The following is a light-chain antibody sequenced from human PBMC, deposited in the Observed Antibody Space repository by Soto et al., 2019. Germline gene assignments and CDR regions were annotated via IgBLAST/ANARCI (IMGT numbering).Light chain of an antibody. CDR3: SSYTSSSTLE. J-gene: IGLJ2*01. Sequence: QSALTQPASVSGSPGQSITISCTGTSSDVGGYNYVSWYQQHPGKDPKLMIYEVSNRPSGVSNRFSGSKSGNTASLTISGLQAEDEADYYCSSYTSSSTLEFGGGTKLTGL. CDR2: EVS. V-gene: IGLV2-14*01. CDR1: SSDVGGYNY.